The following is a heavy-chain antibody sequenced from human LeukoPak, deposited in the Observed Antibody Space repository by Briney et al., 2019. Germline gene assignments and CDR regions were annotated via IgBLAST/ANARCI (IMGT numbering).Heavy chain of an antibody. D-gene: IGHD6-19*01. V-gene: IGHV3-9*01. CDR2: ISWNSGSI. Sequence: PGGSLRLSCAASGFTFDDYAMHWVRQAPGKGLEWVSGISWNSGSIGYADSVKGRFTISRDNSKNTLYLQMNSLRAEDTAVYYCARTFYSSGTGVPIYYWGQGTLVTVSS. CDR1: GFTFDDYA. CDR3: ARTFYSSGTGVPIYY. J-gene: IGHJ4*02.